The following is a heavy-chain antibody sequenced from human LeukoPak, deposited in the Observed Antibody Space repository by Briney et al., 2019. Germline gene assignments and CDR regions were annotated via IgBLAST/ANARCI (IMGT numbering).Heavy chain of an antibody. V-gene: IGHV3-66*01. CDR2: IYIGGST. J-gene: IGHJ4*02. CDR1: GFTVSSNY. CDR3: ARGSESFDY. Sequence: GGSLRLSCAASGFTVSSNYMSSVRQDPGNWLEWVSVIYIGGSTYYAGSVKGRFTISRDNSKNTLYLQMNSLRAEDTAVYYCARGSESFDYWGQGTLVTVSS. D-gene: IGHD3-10*01.